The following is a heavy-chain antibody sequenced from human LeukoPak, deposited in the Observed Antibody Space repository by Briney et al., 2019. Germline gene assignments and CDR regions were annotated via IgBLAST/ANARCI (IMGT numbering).Heavy chain of an antibody. D-gene: IGHD6-13*01. CDR1: GYTFTVYY. CDR2: INPNSGGT. Sequence: ASVKVSCKAAGYTFTVYYMHWVRQAPGQGLGWMGWINPNSGGTNYAQKFQGWVTMTRDTSISTAYMELSRLRSDDTAVYYCARLGSSWSFDYWGQGTLVTVSS. V-gene: IGHV1-2*04. CDR3: ARLGSSWSFDY. J-gene: IGHJ4*02.